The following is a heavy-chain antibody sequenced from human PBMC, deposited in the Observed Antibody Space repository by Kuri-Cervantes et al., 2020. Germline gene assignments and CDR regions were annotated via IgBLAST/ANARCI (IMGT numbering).Heavy chain of an antibody. Sequence: GESLKISCAASGFTFNNYWMTWVRQAPGRGMEWVANIKEDGSETSYVGSVKGRFTISRDNAKSSLYLQMDSLRAEDTAVYYCARAPKAEYWGQGTLVTVSS. D-gene: IGHD6-25*01. CDR1: GFTFNNYW. V-gene: IGHV3-7*01. CDR2: IKEDGSET. CDR3: ARAPKAEY. J-gene: IGHJ4*02.